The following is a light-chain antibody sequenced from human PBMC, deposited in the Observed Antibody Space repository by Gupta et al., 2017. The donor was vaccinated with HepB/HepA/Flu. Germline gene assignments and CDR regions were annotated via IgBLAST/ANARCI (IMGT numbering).Light chain of an antibody. J-gene: IGKJ1*01. CDR2: GAS. CDR1: QSVSSNY. Sequence: GTLSLSPGERATLSCRASQSVSSNYLAWYQQKPGQAPRLLIYGASSRATGIPDRFSGSGSGTDFTLTISRLDPEDFAVYYCQQYGSSPRTFGQGTKVEIK. V-gene: IGKV3-20*01. CDR3: QQYGSSPRT.